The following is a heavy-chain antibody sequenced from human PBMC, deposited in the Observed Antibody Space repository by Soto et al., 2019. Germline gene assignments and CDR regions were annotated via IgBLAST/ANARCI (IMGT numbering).Heavy chain of an antibody. J-gene: IGHJ6*02. Sequence: ASVNVSCKASGYTFTSYGISWVRQAPGQGLEWMGWISAYNGNTNYAQKLQGRVTMTTDTSTSTAYMELRSLRSDDTAVYYCARVLLGATNYYYYGMDVWGQGTTVTVSS. CDR3: ARVLLGATNYYYYGMDV. CDR2: ISAYNGNT. V-gene: IGHV1-18*01. CDR1: GYTFTSYG. D-gene: IGHD1-26*01.